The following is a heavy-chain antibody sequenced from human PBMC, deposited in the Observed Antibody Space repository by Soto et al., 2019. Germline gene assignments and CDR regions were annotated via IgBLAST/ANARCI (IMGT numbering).Heavy chain of an antibody. Sequence: QVQLMQSGAEVKKPGASVKVSCKASGDTFTDYYIHWVRQAPGQGLEWMGTVNPSGGHTTYAQHLLGRVTMTRDTYTSTLYRELTSLRSEDTAVYYCARGGHVVVVTAALDYWGQGTLVTVSS. J-gene: IGHJ4*02. CDR2: VNPSGGHT. CDR3: ARGGHVVVVTAALDY. D-gene: IGHD2-21*02. CDR1: GDTFTDYY. V-gene: IGHV1-46*01.